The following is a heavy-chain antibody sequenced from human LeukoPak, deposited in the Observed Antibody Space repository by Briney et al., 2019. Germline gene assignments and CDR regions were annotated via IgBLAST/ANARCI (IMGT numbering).Heavy chain of an antibody. CDR1: GFTFSSYW. CDR3: AKDHADYGDYDGFDY. Sequence: GGSLRLSCAASGFTFSSYWMHWVRQAPGKGLVWVSRINSDGSSTSYADSVKGRFTISRDNAKNTLYLQMNSLRAEDTAVYYCAKDHADYGDYDGFDYWGQGTLVTVSS. CDR2: INSDGSST. V-gene: IGHV3-74*01. D-gene: IGHD4-17*01. J-gene: IGHJ4*02.